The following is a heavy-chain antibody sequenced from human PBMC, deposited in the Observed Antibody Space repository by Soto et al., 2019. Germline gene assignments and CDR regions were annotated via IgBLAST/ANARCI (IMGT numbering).Heavy chain of an antibody. V-gene: IGHV1-69*13. CDR1: GGTFSTYA. J-gene: IGHJ4*02. CDR3: ASGIQLWLRRINNGYSG. Sequence: SVKVSCKAPGGTFSTYAISWVRQAHGQGLEWMGGIIPMFGTANYAQRFQDRVTITADESTNTVYMELSSLRSEDTAVYFCASGIQLWLRRINNGYSGWGQGTLVTVSS. CDR2: IIPMFGTA. D-gene: IGHD5-18*01.